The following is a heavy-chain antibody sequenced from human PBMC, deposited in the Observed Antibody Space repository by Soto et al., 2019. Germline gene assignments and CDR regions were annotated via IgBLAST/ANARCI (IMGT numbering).Heavy chain of an antibody. D-gene: IGHD6-6*01. Sequence: GGPRTLPSAAPGSTFSRYWMHWVRQAQGKGLVWVSRLNSAGSSPTYADSVKSRFTIFRDNAKNTLYLHMNSLRAEDTAVYYRARDFRQLAYYYYGMDVWGQGTTVTVSS. CDR3: ARDFRQLAYYYYGMDV. CDR2: LNSAGSSP. J-gene: IGHJ6*02. CDR1: GSTFSRYW. V-gene: IGHV3-74*03.